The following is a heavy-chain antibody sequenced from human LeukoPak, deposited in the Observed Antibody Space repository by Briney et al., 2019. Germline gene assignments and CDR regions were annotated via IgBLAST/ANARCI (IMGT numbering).Heavy chain of an antibody. D-gene: IGHD3-10*01. CDR2: IRYDGSNK. Sequence: PGGSLRLSCAASGFTFSSYGMHWVRQAPGKGLEWVAFIRYDGSNKYYADSVKGRFTISRDNSKNTLYLQMNSLRAEDTAVYYCAKPDDRYGSGSSNYWGQGTLVTVSS. J-gene: IGHJ4*02. CDR1: GFTFSSYG. CDR3: AKPDDRYGSGSSNY. V-gene: IGHV3-30*02.